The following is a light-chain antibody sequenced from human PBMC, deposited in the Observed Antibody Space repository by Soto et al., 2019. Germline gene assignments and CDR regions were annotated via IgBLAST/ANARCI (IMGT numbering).Light chain of an antibody. Sequence: EIVLTQSPGTLSLSPGERATLSCRASQSVTSSYLAWYQQKPGQALRLLIYGASRRATGIPDRFSGGGSGTDFTLTISRLEPEDFAVYYCQQYDSFIFTFGPGTKVDIK. CDR3: QQYDSFIFT. V-gene: IGKV3-20*01. CDR1: QSVTSSY. J-gene: IGKJ3*01. CDR2: GAS.